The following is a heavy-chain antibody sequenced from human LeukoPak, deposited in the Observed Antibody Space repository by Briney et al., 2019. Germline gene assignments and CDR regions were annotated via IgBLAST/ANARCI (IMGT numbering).Heavy chain of an antibody. J-gene: IGHJ4*02. CDR2: IRHDEANS. CDR1: GFNLNSYA. Sequence: GGSLRLSCAVSGFNLNSYAMHWVRQAPGKGLEWVAVIRHDEANSFYADSVQGRFTISRDTSKKLLYLQMNSLRVEDTAVYYCAKEYTPSSPLGELDSWGQGTLVSVSS. V-gene: IGHV3-30*02. D-gene: IGHD6-6*01. CDR3: AKEYTPSSPLGELDS.